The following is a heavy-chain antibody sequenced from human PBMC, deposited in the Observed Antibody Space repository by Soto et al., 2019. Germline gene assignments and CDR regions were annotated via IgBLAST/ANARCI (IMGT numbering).Heavy chain of an antibody. CDR1: GGSISSYY. CDR2: IYYSGGT. D-gene: IGHD2-2*03. V-gene: IGHV4-59*01. Sequence: SETLSLTCTVSGGSISSYYWSWIRQPPGKGLGWIGYIYYSGGTNYNPSLKSRVTISVDTSKNQFSLKLSSVTAADTAVYYCARVGMDIVVVPAVPPLFDYWGQGTLVTVSS. J-gene: IGHJ4*02. CDR3: ARVGMDIVVVPAVPPLFDY.